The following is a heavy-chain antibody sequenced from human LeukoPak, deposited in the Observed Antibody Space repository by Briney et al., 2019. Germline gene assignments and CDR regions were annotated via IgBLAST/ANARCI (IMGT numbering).Heavy chain of an antibody. D-gene: IGHD1-26*01. V-gene: IGHV3-23*01. J-gene: IGHJ4*02. CDR2: ISGSGGST. CDR3: ASGSGSYYNDY. CDR1: GFTFSSYS. Sequence: PGGSLRLSCAASGFTFSSYSMNWVRQAPGKGLEWVSAISGSGGSTYYADSVKGRFTISRDNSKNTLYLQMNSLRAEDTAVYYCASGSGSYYNDYWGQGTLVTVSP.